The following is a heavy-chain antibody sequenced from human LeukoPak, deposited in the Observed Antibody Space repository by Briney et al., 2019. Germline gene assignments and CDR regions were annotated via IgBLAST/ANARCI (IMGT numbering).Heavy chain of an antibody. Sequence: SETLSLTCTVSGGSISSGDYYWSWIRQPPGKGLEWIGYIYYSGSTYYNPSLKSRVTISVDTSKNQFSLKLSSVTAADTAVYYCARVIRSGSYLILTARIDPWGQGTLVTVSS. J-gene: IGHJ5*02. CDR2: IYYSGST. D-gene: IGHD1-26*01. CDR1: GGSISSGDYY. CDR3: ARVIRSGSYLILTARIDP. V-gene: IGHV4-30-4*08.